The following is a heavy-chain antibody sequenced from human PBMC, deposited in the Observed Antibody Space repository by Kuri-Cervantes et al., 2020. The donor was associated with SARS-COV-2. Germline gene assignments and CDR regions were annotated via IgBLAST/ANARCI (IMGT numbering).Heavy chain of an antibody. CDR2: IWYDGSNK. D-gene: IGHD3-3*01. J-gene: IGHJ6*02. CDR1: GFTFSSYG. Sequence: GESLKISCAASGFTFSSYGMHWVRQAPGKGLEWVAVIWYDGSNKYYADSVKGRFTISRDNSKNTLYLQMNSLRAEDTAVYYCAKDPQYYDFWSGYYPPYYYYGMDVWGQGTTVTVSS. V-gene: IGHV3-33*06. CDR3: AKDPQYYDFWSGYYPPYYYYGMDV.